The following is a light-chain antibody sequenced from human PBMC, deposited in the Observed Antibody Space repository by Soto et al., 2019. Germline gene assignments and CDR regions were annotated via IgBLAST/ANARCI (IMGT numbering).Light chain of an antibody. J-gene: IGLJ3*02. V-gene: IGLV1-44*01. CDR2: SNN. CDR3: STWDDSLNGVV. Sequence: QAVVTQPPSASGTPGQRVTISCSESTSNIGSNTVNWYQQLPRTAPKLLIYSNNERPSGVPDRFSGSKSGTSASLATSGLQSEDEADYYCSTWDDSLNGVVFGGGTKVTVL. CDR1: TSNIGSNT.